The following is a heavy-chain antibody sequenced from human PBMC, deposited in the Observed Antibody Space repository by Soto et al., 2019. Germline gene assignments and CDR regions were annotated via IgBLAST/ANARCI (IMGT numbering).Heavy chain of an antibody. J-gene: IGHJ6*02. CDR2: INAGNGNT. D-gene: IGHD3-3*01. V-gene: IGHV1-3*01. CDR1: GYTFTSYA. CDR3: ALGDFWSGYYMGWGMDV. Sequence: ASVQISCKASGYTFTSYAMHWVRQAPGQRLEWMGWINAGNGNTKYSQKFQGRVTITRDTSASTAYMVLSSLRSEDTAVYYCALGDFWSGYYMGWGMDVWGQGTTVTVSS.